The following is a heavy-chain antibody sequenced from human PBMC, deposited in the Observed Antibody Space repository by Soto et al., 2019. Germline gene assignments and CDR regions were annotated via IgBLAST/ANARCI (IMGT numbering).Heavy chain of an antibody. CDR2: ISFYNGDT. J-gene: IGHJ5*02. CDR3: ARVPTYGDYWFDP. Sequence: QVQLVQSGGEVKKPGASVMVSCMASGYSLTNYAITWVRQAPGQGLEWLGWISFYNGDTKYAQNLQGRVTMTTDTSRSTAYMELRSLRSDDTAVYYCARVPTYGDYWFDPWGQGTLVTVSS. V-gene: IGHV1-18*04. CDR1: GYSLTNYA. D-gene: IGHD4-17*01.